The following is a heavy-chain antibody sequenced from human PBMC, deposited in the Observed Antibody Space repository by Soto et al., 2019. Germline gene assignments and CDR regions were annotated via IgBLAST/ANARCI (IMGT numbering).Heavy chain of an antibody. CDR3: ARGDIRVWFGEPPEAYFDY. CDR2: INHSGST. D-gene: IGHD3-10*01. CDR1: GGSFSGYY. Sequence: SETLSLTCAVYGGSFSGYYWSWIRQPPGKGLEWIGEINHSGSTNYNPSLKSRVTISVDTSKNQFSLRLSSVTAADTAVYYCARGDIRVWFGEPPEAYFDYWGQGTLVTVSS. J-gene: IGHJ4*02. V-gene: IGHV4-34*01.